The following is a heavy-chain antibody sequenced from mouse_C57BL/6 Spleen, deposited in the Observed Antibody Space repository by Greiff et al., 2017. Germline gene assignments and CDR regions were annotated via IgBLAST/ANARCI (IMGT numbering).Heavy chain of an antibody. CDR1: GFTFSSYA. CDR2: ISDGGSYT. Sequence: EVKLMESGGGLVKPGGSLKLSCAASGFTFSSYAMSWVRQTPEKRLEWVATISDGGSYTYYPDNVKGRFTISRDNAKNNLYLQMSHLKSEDTAMYYCARDAIYYYGSSPYWGQGTTLTVSS. V-gene: IGHV5-4*01. D-gene: IGHD1-1*01. J-gene: IGHJ2*01. CDR3: ARDAIYYYGSSPY.